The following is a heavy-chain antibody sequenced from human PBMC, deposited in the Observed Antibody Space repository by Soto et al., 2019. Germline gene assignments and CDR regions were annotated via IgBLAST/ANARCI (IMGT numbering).Heavy chain of an antibody. CDR2: ISYDESNK. CDR1: GFTFSSYA. CDR3: ARDYHSFHIPATIAAAGTH. D-gene: IGHD6-13*01. J-gene: IGHJ4*02. V-gene: IGHV3-30-3*01. Sequence: GGSLRLSCAASGFTFSSYAMHWVRQAPGKGLEWVAVISYDESNKYYADSVKGRFTISRDNSKNTLFLKMNSLRAEDTAVYYCARDYHSFHIPATIAAAGTHWGQGTLVTVSS.